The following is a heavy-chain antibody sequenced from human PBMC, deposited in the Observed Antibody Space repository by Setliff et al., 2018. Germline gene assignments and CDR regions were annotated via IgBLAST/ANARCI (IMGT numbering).Heavy chain of an antibody. J-gene: IGHJ4*02. CDR3: ARDGHLLATGAVYNY. CDR1: GYSISSGYY. Sequence: SETLSLTCTVSGYSISSGYYWGWIRQPPGKGLEWIGSIYHSGSTYYNPSLKSRVTISVDTAKNQFSLKLSSVTAADTAVYYCARDGHLLATGAVYNYWGQGTLVTVSS. CDR2: IYHSGST. D-gene: IGHD3-10*01. V-gene: IGHV4-38-2*02.